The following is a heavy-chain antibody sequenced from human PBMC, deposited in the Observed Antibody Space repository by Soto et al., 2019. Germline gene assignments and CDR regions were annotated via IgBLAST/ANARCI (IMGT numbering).Heavy chain of an antibody. D-gene: IGHD3-3*01. J-gene: IGHJ4*02. CDR1: GFTFGSYW. Sequence: GGSLRLSCAASGFTFGSYWMHWVRQAPGKGLVWVSRINSDGSSTSYADSVKGRFTISRDNAKSTLYLQMNSLRAEDTAVYYCAKDFGVVTENGGGFSYYFDYWGQGTLVTVSS. CDR2: INSDGSST. CDR3: AKDFGVVTENGGGFSYYFDY. V-gene: IGHV3-74*01.